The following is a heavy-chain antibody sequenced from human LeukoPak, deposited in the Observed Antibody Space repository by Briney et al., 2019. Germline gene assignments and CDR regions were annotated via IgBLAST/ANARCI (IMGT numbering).Heavy chain of an antibody. CDR2: ISSSGSTI. D-gene: IGHD2-15*01. V-gene: IGHV3-11*04. CDR1: GFTFSDYY. CDR3: ARERDDIVVVVAAGFRELDY. Sequence: GGSLRLSCAASGFTFSDYYMSCIRQAPGKGLEWVSYISSSGSTIYYAGSVKGRFTISRDNSKNTLYLQMNSLRAEDTAVYYCARERDDIVVVVAAGFRELDYWGQGTLVTVSS. J-gene: IGHJ4*02.